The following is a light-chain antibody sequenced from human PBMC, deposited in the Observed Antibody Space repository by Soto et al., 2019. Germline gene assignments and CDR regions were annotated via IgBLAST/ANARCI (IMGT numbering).Light chain of an antibody. CDR3: ISYTSDDVRYV. CDR1: NSDVGLYDF. Sequence: QSVLTQPASVSGTPGQSITISCTGSNSDVGLYDFVSLYQHHPGRAPKLIVSEVSHRPSGISNRFSGSKSGNTASLTISGLQSEDEADYYCISYTSDDVRYVFGTGTKVTVL. V-gene: IGLV2-14*01. J-gene: IGLJ1*01. CDR2: EVS.